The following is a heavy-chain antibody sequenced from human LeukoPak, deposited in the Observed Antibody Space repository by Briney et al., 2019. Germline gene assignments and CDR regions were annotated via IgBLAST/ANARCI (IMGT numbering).Heavy chain of an antibody. CDR1: GGSLSSYY. D-gene: IGHD5-18*01. J-gene: IGHJ3*02. CDR3: ARGAVAWIQLWLEAFDI. Sequence: PSETLSLTCTVSGGSLSSYYWSWIRQPPGKGLEWIGYIYYSGSTNYNPSLKSRVTISVDTSKNQFSLKLSSVTAADTAVYYCARGAVAWIQLWLEAFDIWGQGTMVTVSS. CDR2: IYYSGST. V-gene: IGHV4-59*01.